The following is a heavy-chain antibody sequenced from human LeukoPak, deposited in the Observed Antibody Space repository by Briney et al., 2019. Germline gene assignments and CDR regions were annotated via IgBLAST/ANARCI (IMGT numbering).Heavy chain of an antibody. D-gene: IGHD6-19*01. J-gene: IGHJ4*02. CDR2: INHSGST. Sequence: PSETLSLTCAVYGGSFSGYYWSWIRQPPGKGLEWIGEINHSGSTNYNPSLESRVTISVDTSKNQFSLKLSSVTAADTAVYYCARQGSSGWYEWGQGTLVTVSS. CDR1: GGSFSGYY. V-gene: IGHV4-34*01. CDR3: ARQGSSGWYE.